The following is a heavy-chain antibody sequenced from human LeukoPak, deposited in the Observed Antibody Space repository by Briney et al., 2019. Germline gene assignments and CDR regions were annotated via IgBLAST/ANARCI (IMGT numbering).Heavy chain of an antibody. Sequence: ASVKVSCKVSGYTLTELSMHWVRHAPGKGLEWMGGFDPEDGETIYAQKFQGRVTMTEDTSTDTAYMELSSLRSEDTAVYYCAIPGGSSRDFDYWGQGTLVTVPS. J-gene: IGHJ4*02. CDR2: FDPEDGET. V-gene: IGHV1-24*01. D-gene: IGHD6-13*01. CDR3: AIPGGSSRDFDY. CDR1: GYTLTELS.